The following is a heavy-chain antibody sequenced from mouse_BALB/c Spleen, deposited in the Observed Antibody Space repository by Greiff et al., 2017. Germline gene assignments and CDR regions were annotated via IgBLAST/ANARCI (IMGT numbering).Heavy chain of an antibody. Sequence: EVKLVESGGGLVKPGGSLKLSCEASGFTFTSYAMSWVRQTPEERLEWVASISSGGSAYYPDRVKGRFTIPRENARNILYLPMSSLKSEDTAMYYCAERRTTATFAYWGQGTLVTVSA. CDR1: GFTFTSYA. D-gene: IGHD1-2*01. V-gene: IGHV5-6-5*01. J-gene: IGHJ3*01. CDR3: AERRTTATFAY. CDR2: ISSGGSA.